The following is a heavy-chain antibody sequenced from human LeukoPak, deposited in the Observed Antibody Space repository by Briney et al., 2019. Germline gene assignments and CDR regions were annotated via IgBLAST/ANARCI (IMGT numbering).Heavy chain of an antibody. CDR3: ARLGAPEQLDLDY. CDR1: GGSISSYY. CDR2: IYYSGST. J-gene: IGHJ4*02. D-gene: IGHD6-13*01. V-gene: IGHV4-59*08. Sequence: SETLSLTCTVSGGSISSYYWSWIRQPPGKGLEWIGYIYYSGSTNYNPSLKSRVTISVDTSKNQFSLKLSSVTAADTAVYYCARLGAPEQLDLDYWGQGTLVTVSS.